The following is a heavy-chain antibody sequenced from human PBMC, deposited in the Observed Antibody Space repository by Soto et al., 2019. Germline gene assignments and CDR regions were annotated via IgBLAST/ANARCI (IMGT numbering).Heavy chain of an antibody. CDR1: GFTFSTYA. Sequence: EVQLLESGGGLIQPGGSRRLSCAASGFTFSTYAMTWVRLAPGKGLQWVSAISATGGSTYYAGSVRGRFTISRDNSKNTLYLQMNSLRAEDTAVYYCAKPLSDWPYSNMDVWGKGTTVTVSS. J-gene: IGHJ6*03. V-gene: IGHV3-23*01. CDR3: AKPLSDWPYSNMDV. D-gene: IGHD3-9*01. CDR2: ISATGGST.